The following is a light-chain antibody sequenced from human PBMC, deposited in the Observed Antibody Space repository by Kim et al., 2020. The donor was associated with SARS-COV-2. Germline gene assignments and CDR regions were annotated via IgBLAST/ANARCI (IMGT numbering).Light chain of an antibody. Sequence: EIVMTQSPATLSVSPGERATLSCRASQTVSTNLVWFQQKPGQAPRVLIYRASTRATGIPARFSGSGSGTEFTLTISSLQSEDFAVYYCQQYNDWPLTFGGGTKVDIK. CDR3: QQYNDWPLT. CDR2: RAS. CDR1: QTVSTN. V-gene: IGKV3D-15*01. J-gene: IGKJ4*01.